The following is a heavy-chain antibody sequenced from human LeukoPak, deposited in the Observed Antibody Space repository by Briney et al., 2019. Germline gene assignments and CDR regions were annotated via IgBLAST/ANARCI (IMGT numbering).Heavy chain of an antibody. Sequence: GGSLRLSCAVPGFTFSSYAMSWVRQAPGKGLEGVSALSGGGDSTYYADSVKGRFTISRDNSKNTLYLQMNSLRAEDTAVYYCTKRPFSGYFDYWGQGTLVTVSS. D-gene: IGHD6-25*01. V-gene: IGHV3-23*01. CDR2: LSGGGDST. J-gene: IGHJ4*02. CDR3: TKRPFSGYFDY. CDR1: GFTFSSYA.